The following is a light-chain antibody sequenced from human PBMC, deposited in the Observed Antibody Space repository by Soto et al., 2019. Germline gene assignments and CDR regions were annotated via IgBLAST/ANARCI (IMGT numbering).Light chain of an antibody. CDR3: SSYAGSISYV. V-gene: IGLV2-8*01. CDR2: EVS. CDR1: SGDVGGYNY. J-gene: IGLJ1*01. Sequence: QSAPTQPPSASGSPGQSVTISCTGTSGDVGGYNYVSWYQQHPGKAPKLMIYEVSKRPSGVPDRFSGSKSGNTASLTVSGLQAEDEADYYCSSYAGSISYVFGTGTKVTVL.